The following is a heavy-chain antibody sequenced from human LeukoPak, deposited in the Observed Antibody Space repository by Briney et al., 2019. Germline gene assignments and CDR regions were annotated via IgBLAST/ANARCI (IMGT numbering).Heavy chain of an antibody. V-gene: IGHV1-18*01. J-gene: IGHJ5*02. Sequence: ASVKVSCKTSGYSFILYGISWVRQAPGQGPEWMGWISTSTGDTKYTQKFQGRVTLTTDTSTSTVYMELRSLRSDDTAVYYCARTTYYYGSGSYYNLDNWFDPWGQGTLVTVSS. CDR3: ARTTYYYGSGSYYNLDNWFDP. CDR1: GYSFILYG. D-gene: IGHD3-10*01. CDR2: ISTSTGDT.